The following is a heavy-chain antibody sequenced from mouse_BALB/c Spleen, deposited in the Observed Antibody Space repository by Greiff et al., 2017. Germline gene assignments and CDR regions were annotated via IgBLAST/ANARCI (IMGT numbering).Heavy chain of an antibody. V-gene: IGHV5-9-4*01. CDR2: ISSGGSYT. CDR3: ARNYGSSRAMDY. D-gene: IGHD1-1*01. Sequence: EVKLVESGGGLVKPGGSLKLSCAASGFTFSSYAMSWVRQSPEKRLEWVAEISSGGSYTYFPDTVTGRFTISRDNAKNTLYLEMSSLRSEDTAMYYCARNYGSSRAMDYWGQGTSVTVSS. CDR1: GFTFSSYA. J-gene: IGHJ4*01.